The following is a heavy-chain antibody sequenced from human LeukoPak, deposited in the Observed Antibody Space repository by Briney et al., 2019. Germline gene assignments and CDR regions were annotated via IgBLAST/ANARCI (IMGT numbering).Heavy chain of an antibody. J-gene: IGHJ4*02. V-gene: IGHV3-23*01. CDR2: ISGSGGST. Sequence: GGSLRLSCAASGFTFSSYAMSWVRQAPGKGLEWVSAISGSGGSTYYADSVKGRFTITRDNSKNTLYLQMNSLRAEDTAVYYCAKDNDFWSGYHFDYWGQGTLVTVSS. D-gene: IGHD3-3*01. CDR1: GFTFSSYA. CDR3: AKDNDFWSGYHFDY.